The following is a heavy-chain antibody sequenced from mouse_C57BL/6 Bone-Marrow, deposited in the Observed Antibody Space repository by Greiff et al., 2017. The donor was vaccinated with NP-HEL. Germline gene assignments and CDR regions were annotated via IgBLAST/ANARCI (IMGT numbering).Heavy chain of an antibody. J-gene: IGHJ4*01. CDR2: ISSGGSYT. D-gene: IGHD1-1*01. Sequence: EVKLVESGGDLVKPGGSLKLSCAASGFTFSSYGMSWVRQTLDKRLEWVATISSGGSYTYYPDSVKGRFTISRDNAKNTLYLQMSSLKSEDTAMYYCARPLYYCGSSYYAMDYWGQGTSVTVSS. CDR1: GFTFSSYG. V-gene: IGHV5-6*01. CDR3: ARPLYYCGSSYYAMDY.